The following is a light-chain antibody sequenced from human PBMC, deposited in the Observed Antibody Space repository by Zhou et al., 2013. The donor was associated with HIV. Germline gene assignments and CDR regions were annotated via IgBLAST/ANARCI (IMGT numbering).Light chain of an antibody. J-gene: IGKJ4*01. Sequence: DIQMTQSPSSVSASVGDTVTITCRASEDISSSLAWYQHAPGRGPKLLIYGASKLQGGVPSRFSGSGSGTDFTLTISGLQSDDFATYYCQQAHIFPHTFGGGTRVEIK. CDR1: EDISSS. V-gene: IGKV1-12*01. CDR3: QQAHIFPHT. CDR2: GAS.